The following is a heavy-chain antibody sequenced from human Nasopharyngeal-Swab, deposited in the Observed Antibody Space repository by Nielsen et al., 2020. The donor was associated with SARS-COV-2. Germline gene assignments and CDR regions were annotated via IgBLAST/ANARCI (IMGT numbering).Heavy chain of an antibody. CDR2: ISTYNGNT. V-gene: IGHV1-18*04. CDR3: ARDQGHSDTSGGH. D-gene: IGHD3-22*01. Sequence: ASVKVSCKASGYSFTNYGINWVRQARGQGLEWMGWISTYNGNTKYAQKFQGRVIMTTDTSTSTVYMELRSLRFDDTAFYYCARDQGHSDTSGGHWGQGTLVTVSS. CDR1: GYSFTNYG. J-gene: IGHJ4*02.